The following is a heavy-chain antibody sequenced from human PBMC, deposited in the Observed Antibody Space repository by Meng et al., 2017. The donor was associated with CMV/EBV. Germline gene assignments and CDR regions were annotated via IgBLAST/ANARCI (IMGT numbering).Heavy chain of an antibody. CDR3: ARDSRHYGFWSGYYPYYYYGMDV. J-gene: IGHJ6*02. CDR1: GLTVSSNY. D-gene: IGHD3-3*01. Sequence: GGSLRPSCAASGLTVSSNYMSWVRQAPGKGLEWVSVIYSGGSTYYADSVKGRFTISRDNSETKLYLQMNSMRAEDTAVYYCARDSRHYGFWSGYYPYYYYGMDVWGQGTTVTVSS. V-gene: IGHV3-66*02. CDR2: IYSGGST.